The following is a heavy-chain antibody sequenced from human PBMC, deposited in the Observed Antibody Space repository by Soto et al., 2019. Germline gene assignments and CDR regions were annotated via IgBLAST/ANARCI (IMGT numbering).Heavy chain of an antibody. CDR3: AREVYYDFWSGYYPYYYYYYMDV. D-gene: IGHD3-3*01. Sequence: SETLSLTCAVYGGSCSGYYWSWIRQPPGKGLEWIGEINHSGSTNYNPSLKSRVTISVDTSKDQFSLKLSSVTAADTAVYYCAREVYYDFWSGYYPYYYYYYMDVWGKGTTVTVSS. J-gene: IGHJ6*03. V-gene: IGHV4-34*01. CDR1: GGSCSGYY. CDR2: INHSGST.